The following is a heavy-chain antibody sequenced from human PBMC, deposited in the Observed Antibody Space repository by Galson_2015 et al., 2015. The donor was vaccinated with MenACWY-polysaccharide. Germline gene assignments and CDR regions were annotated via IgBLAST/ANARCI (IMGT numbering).Heavy chain of an antibody. CDR1: GGSISSGDSY. Sequence: TLSLTCTVSGGSISSGDSYWSWIRQSPGKGLEWIGYIYYSGRTNYSPSLKSRATVSLDTSKNQFPLKLSFVTAADTAVYYCASLPLGNCGSVSCYGYFHHWGQGTLVTVSS. CDR2: IYYSGRT. V-gene: IGHV4-30-4*01. D-gene: IGHD2-2*01. CDR3: ASLPLGNCGSVSCYGYFHH. J-gene: IGHJ1*01.